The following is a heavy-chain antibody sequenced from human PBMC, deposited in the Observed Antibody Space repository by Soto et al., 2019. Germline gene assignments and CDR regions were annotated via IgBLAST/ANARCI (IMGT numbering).Heavy chain of an antibody. D-gene: IGHD3-3*01. J-gene: IGHJ3*01. CDR1: GGTFSTYI. Sequence: QVQLVQSGAEVKKPGSSVNVSCKAPGGTFSTYIISWVRQAPGQGLEWMGRIIPIPDITDNAQKFQGRVTFSADKSTSTADMELSSLRSEDTAVYYCARDRITTRGDAFDLWGQGTLVTVSS. CDR2: IIPIPDIT. V-gene: IGHV1-69*08. CDR3: ARDRITTRGDAFDL.